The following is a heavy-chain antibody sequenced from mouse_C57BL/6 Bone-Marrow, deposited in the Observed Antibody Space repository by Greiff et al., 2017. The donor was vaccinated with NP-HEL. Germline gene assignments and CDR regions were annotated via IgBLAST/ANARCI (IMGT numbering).Heavy chain of an antibody. CDR3: AKYGVDSFAY. V-gene: IGHV14-2*01. Sequence: EVQLQQSGAELVKPGASVKLSCTASGFNIKDYYMHWVKQRTEQGLEWIGRIDPEDGETKSAPKFQGKATITADTSSNTAYLQLSSLTSEDTAVYYCAKYGVDSFAYWGQGTLVTVSA. D-gene: IGHD2-10*02. CDR2: IDPEDGET. J-gene: IGHJ3*01. CDR1: GFNIKDYY.